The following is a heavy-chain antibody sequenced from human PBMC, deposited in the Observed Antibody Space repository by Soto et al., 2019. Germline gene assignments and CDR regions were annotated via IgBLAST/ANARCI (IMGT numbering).Heavy chain of an antibody. CDR2: IDPSDSYT. CDR1: GYSFTRYW. J-gene: IGHJ6*02. V-gene: IGHV5-10-1*01. Sequence: GESLKISCKGSGYSFTRYWISWVRQMPGKGLEWMGRIDPSDSYTNYSPSLQGHVTISADKSISTAYLQWSSLKASDTAMYYCARHGDCSGGSCYPTDGMDVWGQGTTVTSP. D-gene: IGHD2-15*01. CDR3: ARHGDCSGGSCYPTDGMDV.